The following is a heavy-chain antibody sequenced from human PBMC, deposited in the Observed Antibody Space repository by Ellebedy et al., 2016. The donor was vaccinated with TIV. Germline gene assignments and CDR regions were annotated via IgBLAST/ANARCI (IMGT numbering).Heavy chain of an antibody. D-gene: IGHD3-3*01. Sequence: MPSETLSLTCTVSGGSISRYYWSWIRQPPGKGLAWIGYIYYSGSTKYNPSLKSRVTITVDTSKNQFSLKLSSVTAADTAVYYCARGFIADYDFWSGAKTKYFQHWGQGTLVTVSS. J-gene: IGHJ1*01. V-gene: IGHV4-59*08. CDR3: ARGFIADYDFWSGAKTKYFQH. CDR2: IYYSGST. CDR1: GGSISRYY.